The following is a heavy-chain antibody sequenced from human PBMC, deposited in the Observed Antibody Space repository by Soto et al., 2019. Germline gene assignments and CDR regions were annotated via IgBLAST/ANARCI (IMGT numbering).Heavy chain of an antibody. CDR2: IKSKADGGTT. CDR1: GFTFTYAG. CDR3: SRDITVTPVY. J-gene: IGHJ4*02. D-gene: IGHD1-20*01. V-gene: IGHV3-15*07. Sequence: GGSLRLSCAASGFTFTYAGMNWVRQAPGKGLEWVGRIKSKADGGTTDYAAPVRGRFTISRDNTRNTLYLEMKSLRAEDTAVYYCSRDITVTPVYWGQGTLVTV.